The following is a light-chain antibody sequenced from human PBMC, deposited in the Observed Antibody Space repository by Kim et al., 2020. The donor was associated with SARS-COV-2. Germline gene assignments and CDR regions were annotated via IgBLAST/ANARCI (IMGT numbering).Light chain of an antibody. Sequence: EPASISCMSSQRVLHSNGYTLREWYLQKPGTSPQLLIYLGSNLASGVSDRFSASGSGTDFTLTISRVEAEDVGIYYCMQTLQSKAFGGGTKVDIK. J-gene: IGKJ4*01. V-gene: IGKV2-28*01. CDR3: MQTLQSKA. CDR2: LGS. CDR1: QRVLHSNGYTL.